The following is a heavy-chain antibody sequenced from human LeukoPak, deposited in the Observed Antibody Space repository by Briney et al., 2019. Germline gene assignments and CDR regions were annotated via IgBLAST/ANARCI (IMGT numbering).Heavy chain of an antibody. CDR3: AKADSSSSLGYFDY. J-gene: IGHJ4*02. CDR2: ISWNSGSI. CDR1: GFTFSSYE. Sequence: PGGSLRLSCAASGFTFSSYEMNWVRQAPGKGLEWVSGISWNSGSIGYADSVKGRFTISRDNAKNSLYLQMNSLRAEDMALYYCAKADSSSSLGYFDYWGQGTLVTVSS. V-gene: IGHV3-9*03. D-gene: IGHD6-6*01.